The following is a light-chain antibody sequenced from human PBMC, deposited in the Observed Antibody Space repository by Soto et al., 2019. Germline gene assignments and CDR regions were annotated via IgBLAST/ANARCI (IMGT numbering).Light chain of an antibody. CDR1: SSNIGAGYD. CDR3: QSYDGALSGSYV. J-gene: IGLJ1*01. CDR2: GTT. V-gene: IGLV1-40*01. Sequence: QSVLTQPPSVSVAPGQRVTISCTGSSSNIGAGYDVHWYQQLPGTAPKLVMYGTTNRPSGVPDRFSGSKSGTSASRAITGLQAEDEADYYCQSYDGALSGSYVFGIGTKGTVL.